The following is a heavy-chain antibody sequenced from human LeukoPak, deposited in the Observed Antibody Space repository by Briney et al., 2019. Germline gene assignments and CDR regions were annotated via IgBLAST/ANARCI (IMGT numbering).Heavy chain of an antibody. V-gene: IGHV3-7*03. D-gene: IGHD2-2*01. CDR1: GFTFSSYW. CDR2: IRQDGNEK. J-gene: IGHJ4*02. CDR3: ATQPAAADVDY. Sequence: GGSLRLSCAGSGFTFSSYWMSWVRQAPGKGLEWVANIRQDGNEKYYVDSVKGRFTISRDNAKKSLYLQMNSLRAEDTAVYYCATQPAAADVDYWGQVTLVTVSS.